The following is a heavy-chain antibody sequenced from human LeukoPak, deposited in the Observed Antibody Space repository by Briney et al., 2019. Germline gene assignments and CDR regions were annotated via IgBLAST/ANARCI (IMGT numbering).Heavy chain of an antibody. CDR1: GFTFSSNY. CDR2: IYSGGST. V-gene: IGHV3-66*01. CDR3: ARDPRPLRYFDWSIDAFDI. D-gene: IGHD3-9*01. Sequence: GGSLRLSCAASGFTFSSNYMSWVRQAPGKGLEWVSVIYSGGSTYYADSVKGRFTISRDNSKNTLYLQMNSLRAEDTAVYYCARDPRPLRYFDWSIDAFDIWGQGTMVTVSS. J-gene: IGHJ3*02.